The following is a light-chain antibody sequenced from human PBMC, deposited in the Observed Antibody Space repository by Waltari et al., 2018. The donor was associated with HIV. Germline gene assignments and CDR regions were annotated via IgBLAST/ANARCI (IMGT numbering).Light chain of an antibody. J-gene: IGLJ3*02. Sequence: QSALTQPRSVSGSPGQPVPISCTGTSSSVGGYKYFSWYQQHPAKAPKLMIYDVTKRPSGVPDRFSGSKSVNTASLTISGLEAEDEADYYCCSYAGSYTLVFGGGTKLTVL. CDR1: SSSVGGYKY. V-gene: IGLV2-11*01. CDR3: CSYAGSYTLV. CDR2: DVT.